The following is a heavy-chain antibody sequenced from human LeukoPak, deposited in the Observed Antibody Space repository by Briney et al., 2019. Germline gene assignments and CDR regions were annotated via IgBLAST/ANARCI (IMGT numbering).Heavy chain of an antibody. CDR3: ARDVRTGTTRYYYMDV. Sequence: SETLSLTCTVSGGSISSGSYYWSWIRQPAGKGLEWIGRIYTSGSTNYNPSLKSRVTISVDTSKNQFSLKLSSVTAADTAVYYCARDVRTGTTRYYYMDVWGKGTTVTVSS. V-gene: IGHV4-61*02. J-gene: IGHJ6*03. CDR2: IYTSGST. CDR1: GGSISSGSYY. D-gene: IGHD1-7*01.